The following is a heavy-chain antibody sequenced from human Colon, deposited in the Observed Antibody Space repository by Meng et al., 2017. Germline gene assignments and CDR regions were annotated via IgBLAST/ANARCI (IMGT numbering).Heavy chain of an antibody. Sequence: ASVKVSCKASGYTFTSYDINWVRQATGQGLEWMGWMNPNSGNTGYAQKFQGRVTMTRNTSISTAYMELSSLRSEDTAVYYCARGSKITTRRRAPYYFDYWGQGTLVTVSS. CDR1: GYTFTSYD. J-gene: IGHJ4*02. CDR2: MNPNSGNT. D-gene: IGHD3-22*01. CDR3: ARGSKITTRRRAPYYFDY. V-gene: IGHV1-8*01.